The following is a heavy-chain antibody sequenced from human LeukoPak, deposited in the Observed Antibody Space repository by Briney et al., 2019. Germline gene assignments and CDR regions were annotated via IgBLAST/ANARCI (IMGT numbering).Heavy chain of an antibody. CDR3: ARDLFYSVSGTYYNVGRVFNY. J-gene: IGHJ4*02. CDR2: INPNSGGT. CDR1: GYTFTGYY. Sequence: ASVKVSCKASGYTFTGYYIHWVRQAPGQGLEWMGWINPNSGGTNYAQKFQGRVTMTRDTSISTAYMELTSLRSDDTAVYYCARDLFYSVSGTYYNVGRVFNYWGQGTLVTVSS. D-gene: IGHD3-10*01. V-gene: IGHV1-2*02.